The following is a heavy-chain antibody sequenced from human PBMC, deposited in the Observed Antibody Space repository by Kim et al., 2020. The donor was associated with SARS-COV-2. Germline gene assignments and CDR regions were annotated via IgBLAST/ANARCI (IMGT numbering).Heavy chain of an antibody. D-gene: IGHD3-10*01. J-gene: IGHJ6*02. V-gene: IGHV3-23*01. Sequence: SVDSLFTISRDNSKTPLYLQMNSLRADDTAVYYCAKAAYKSGTAGDGMDVWGQGTTVTVSS. CDR3: AKAAYKSGTAGDGMDV.